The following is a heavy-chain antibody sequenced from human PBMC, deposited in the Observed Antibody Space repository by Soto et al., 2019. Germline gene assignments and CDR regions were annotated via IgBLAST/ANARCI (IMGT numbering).Heavy chain of an antibody. CDR1: GGSFSGYY. D-gene: IGHD5-12*01. CDR3: LHLSSGYEPKDY. V-gene: IGHV4-34*01. J-gene: IGHJ4*02. Sequence: PSETLSLTCAVYGGSFSGYYWSWIRQPPGKGLEWIGEINHSGSTNYNPSLKSRVTISVDTSKNQFSLKLSSVTAADTAVYYCLHLSSGYEPKDYWGQGTLVTVSS. CDR2: INHSGST.